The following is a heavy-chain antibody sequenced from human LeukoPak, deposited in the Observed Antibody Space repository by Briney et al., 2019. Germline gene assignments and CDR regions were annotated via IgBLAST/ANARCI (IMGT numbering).Heavy chain of an antibody. V-gene: IGHV1-69*01. Sequence: GSSVNVSFKASGGTFSSYAISWVRQAPGQGLEWMGGIIPIFGTANYAQKFQGRVTITADEPTSTAYMELSSLRSEDTAVYYCAREGSRDGYNPLDYWGQGTLVTVSS. J-gene: IGHJ4*02. CDR2: IIPIFGTA. CDR3: AREGSRDGYNPLDY. D-gene: IGHD5-24*01. CDR1: GGTFSSYA.